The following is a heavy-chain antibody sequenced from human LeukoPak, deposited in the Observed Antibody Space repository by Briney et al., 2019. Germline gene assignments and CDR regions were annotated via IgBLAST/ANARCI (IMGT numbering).Heavy chain of an antibody. CDR2: IYADGGGGGT. J-gene: IGHJ5*02. Sequence: GGSLTLSCALSRVAVTANYMGWGRQSPGKGLEWVSVIYADGGGGGTSYADSVKGRFTISRDNSRNTLYLQMSNLRADDTAMYYCSRDRSRGYSFTWGQGTLVTVSS. CDR1: RVAVTANY. CDR3: SRDRSRGYSFT. D-gene: IGHD5-12*01. V-gene: IGHV3-53*01.